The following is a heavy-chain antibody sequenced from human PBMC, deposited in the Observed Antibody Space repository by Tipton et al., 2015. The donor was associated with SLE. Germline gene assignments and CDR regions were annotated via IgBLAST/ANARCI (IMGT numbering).Heavy chain of an antibody. Sequence: TLSLTCTVSYDSIGSYYWNWIRQPPGKGLEWIGSIHYSGATYYKPSLNSRVTISFDSSNNQFSLKLTSVTAADTAVYYCARHRDGACCDAFDIWGQGTMVTVSS. CDR1: YDSIGSYY. CDR2: IHYSGAT. D-gene: IGHD2-21*02. J-gene: IGHJ3*02. CDR3: ARHRDGACCDAFDI. V-gene: IGHV4-59*01.